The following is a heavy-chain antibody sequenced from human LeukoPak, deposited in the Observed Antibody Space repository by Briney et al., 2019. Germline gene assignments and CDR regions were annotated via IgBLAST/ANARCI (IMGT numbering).Heavy chain of an antibody. CDR2: FDPEDGET. V-gene: IGHV1-24*01. J-gene: IGHJ6*03. Sequence: ASVKVSCKVSGYTLTELSMHWVRQAPGKGLEWMGGFDPEDGETIYAQKFQGRVTMTEDTSTDTAYMELSSLRSEDTAVYYCATNHYYYHYMDVWGKGTTVTVSS. CDR1: GYTLTELS. CDR3: ATNHYYYHYMDV.